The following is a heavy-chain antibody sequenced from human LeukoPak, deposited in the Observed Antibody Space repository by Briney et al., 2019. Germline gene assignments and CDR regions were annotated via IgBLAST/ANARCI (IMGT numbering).Heavy chain of an antibody. CDR1: GFTFSSYA. V-gene: IGHV3-23*01. CDR2: ISGSGGST. J-gene: IGHJ4*02. D-gene: IGHD6-19*01. Sequence: GGSLRLSCAASGFTFSSYAMSWVRQAPGKGLEWVSAISGSGGSTYYADSVKGRFTISRDNSKNTLYLQMNSLRAEDTAVYYCAKDLGNPGYSSGWYGYRGQGTLVTVSS. CDR3: AKDLGNPGYSSGWYGY.